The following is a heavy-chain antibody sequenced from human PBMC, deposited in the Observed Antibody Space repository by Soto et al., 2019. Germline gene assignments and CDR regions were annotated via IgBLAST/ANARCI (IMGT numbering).Heavy chain of an antibody. CDR2: IKSKTDGGTT. D-gene: IGHD1-1*01. Sequence: GGALSLACAASGFTFSDAWVTGVRQAPGKGLECVGRIKSKTDGGTTDYAAPVKGRFTISRDDSKNTLYLQMNSLKTEDTAVDYCTTLNWNRGDYWGQGSLVTV. CDR1: GFTFSDAW. V-gene: IGHV3-15*01. J-gene: IGHJ4*02. CDR3: TTLNWNRGDY.